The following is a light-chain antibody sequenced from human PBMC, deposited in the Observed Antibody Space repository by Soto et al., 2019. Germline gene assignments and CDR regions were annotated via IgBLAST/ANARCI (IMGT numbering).Light chain of an antibody. CDR1: SSNIGAGYD. CDR3: QSFDNSLNVVL. J-gene: IGLJ2*01. Sequence: QSVLTQPPSVSGAPGQRVSISCSGSSSNIGAGYDVHWYQQLPGTAPKLLIYGNSNRPEGVTDRFSGSTSGASASLAITGVQAEDEADYYCQSFDNSLNVVLFGGGTKLTVL. V-gene: IGLV1-40*01. CDR2: GNS.